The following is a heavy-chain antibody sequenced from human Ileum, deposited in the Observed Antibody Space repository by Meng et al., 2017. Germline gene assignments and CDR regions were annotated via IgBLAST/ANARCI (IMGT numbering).Heavy chain of an antibody. CDR3: ETSNDRDVYYLGY. Sequence: WSRRVRLPPGNGLEWIGGILQTRRTNCPPSLQSRFPVYIVKSKSKISLQLSAVTAADTAVYFCETSNDRDVYYLGYWGQGTLVTVSS. CDR2: ILQTRRT. D-gene: IGHD3-10*01. V-gene: IGHV4-4*01. J-gene: IGHJ4*02. CDR1: W.